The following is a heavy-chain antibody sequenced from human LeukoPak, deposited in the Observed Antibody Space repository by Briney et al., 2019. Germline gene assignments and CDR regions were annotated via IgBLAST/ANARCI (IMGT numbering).Heavy chain of an antibody. J-gene: IGHJ4*02. CDR2: ISWNSGSI. D-gene: IGHD6-6*01. V-gene: IGHV3-9*01. CDR1: GFTFDDYA. Sequence: GGSLRLSCAASGFTFDDYAMHWVRQAPGKGLEWVSGISWNSGSIGYADSVKGRFTISRDNAKNSLYLQMNSLRAEDTALYYCAKGLYSSSSGYFDYWGQGTLVTVSS. CDR3: AKGLYSSSSGYFDY.